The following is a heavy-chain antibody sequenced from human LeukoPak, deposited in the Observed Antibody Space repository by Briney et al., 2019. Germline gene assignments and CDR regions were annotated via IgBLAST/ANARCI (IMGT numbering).Heavy chain of an antibody. D-gene: IGHD6-13*01. Sequence: GGSLRLSCAASGFTFSSYAMSWVRQAPGKGLEWVSAISGSGGSTYYADSMKGRFTISRDNSKNTLYLQMNSLRAEDTAVYYCAKVIAAAGERYYYYGMDVWGQGTTVTVSS. CDR2: ISGSGGST. CDR3: AKVIAAAGERYYYYGMDV. CDR1: GFTFSSYA. J-gene: IGHJ6*02. V-gene: IGHV3-23*01.